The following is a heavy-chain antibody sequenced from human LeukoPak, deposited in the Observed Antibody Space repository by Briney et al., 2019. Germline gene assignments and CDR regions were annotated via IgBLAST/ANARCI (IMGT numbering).Heavy chain of an antibody. Sequence: GGSLRLSCAASGFTFRGAWMSWVRQAPGKGLEWVGRIKSRPDGATTDFAAPVKGRFTISRDNSKSTLYLQMNSLKTEDTAVYYCATGLLGHWGQGILVTVSS. CDR1: GFTFRGAW. D-gene: IGHD3/OR15-3a*01. CDR3: ATGLLGH. J-gene: IGHJ4*02. CDR2: IKSRPDGATT. V-gene: IGHV3-15*01.